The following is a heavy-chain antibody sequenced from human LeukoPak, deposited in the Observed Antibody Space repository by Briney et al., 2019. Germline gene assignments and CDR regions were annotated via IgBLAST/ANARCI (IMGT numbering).Heavy chain of an antibody. J-gene: IGHJ6*02. D-gene: IGHD1-1*01. Sequence: PSETLSLTCTVPGGSISSYYWSWIRQPAGKGREGIGRIYTSGSTNYNPSLTSRVTMSVDTSKYQFSLRLGSVTAADTAVYYCARDAGHQLSRRNYYAMDVWGQGTTVTVSS. CDR3: ARDAGHQLSRRNYYAMDV. CDR1: GGSISSYY. CDR2: IYTSGST. V-gene: IGHV4-4*07.